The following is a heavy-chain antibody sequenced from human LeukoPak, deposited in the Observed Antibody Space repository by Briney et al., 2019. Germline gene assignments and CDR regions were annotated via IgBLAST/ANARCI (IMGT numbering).Heavy chain of an antibody. V-gene: IGHV4-4*07. Sequence: SETLSLTCTVSGGSISSYYWSWIRQPAGKGLEWIGRIYTSGSTNYNPSLKSRVTMSVDTSKNQFSLKLSSVTAADTAVYYCAGQNYYYYYMDVWDKGTTVTVSS. CDR2: IYTSGST. J-gene: IGHJ6*03. CDR3: AGQNYYYYYMDV. CDR1: GGSISSYY.